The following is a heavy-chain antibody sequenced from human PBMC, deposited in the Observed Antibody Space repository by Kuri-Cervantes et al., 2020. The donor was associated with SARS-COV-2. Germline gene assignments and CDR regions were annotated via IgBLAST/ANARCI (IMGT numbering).Heavy chain of an antibody. Sequence: SCKASGYTFSSYAVHWVRQAPGKGLEWVAIISYDGTKKYYADSVKGRFTISRGNSKNTLYLQMNSLRADDTALYYCARDLFFFGDGFNGFDYWGQGTLVTVSS. J-gene: IGHJ4*02. V-gene: IGHV3-30-3*01. CDR3: ARDLFFFGDGFNGFDY. CDR1: GYTFSSYA. CDR2: ISYDGTKK. D-gene: IGHD5-24*01.